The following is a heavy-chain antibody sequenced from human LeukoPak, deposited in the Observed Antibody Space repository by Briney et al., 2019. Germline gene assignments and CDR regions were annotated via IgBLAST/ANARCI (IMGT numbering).Heavy chain of an antibody. J-gene: IGHJ4*02. CDR3: ARDPLGTRPGFDY. V-gene: IGHV3-21*01. D-gene: IGHD1-1*01. Sequence: GGSLRLSCAASGFTFSSYSMNWVRQAPGKGLEWVSSISSSSSYIYYADSVKGRFTISRDNAKNSLYLQMNSLRAEDTAVYYCARDPLGTRPGFDYWGQGTLVTVSS. CDR2: ISSSSSYI. CDR1: GFTFSSYS.